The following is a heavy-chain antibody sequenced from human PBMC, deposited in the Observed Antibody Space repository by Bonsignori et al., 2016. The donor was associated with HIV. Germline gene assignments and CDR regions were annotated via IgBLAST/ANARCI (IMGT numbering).Heavy chain of an antibody. D-gene: IGHD3-10*01. J-gene: IGHJ4*02. V-gene: IGHV4-59*01. CDR3: ARESYYGSGSYYFDY. CDR2: IYYSGST. Sequence: WIRQPPGKELEWIGYIYYSGSTKYNPSLKSRVTMSVDTSKNQFSLKLTSVTAADTAVYYCARESYYGSGSYYFDYWGQGTLVTVSS.